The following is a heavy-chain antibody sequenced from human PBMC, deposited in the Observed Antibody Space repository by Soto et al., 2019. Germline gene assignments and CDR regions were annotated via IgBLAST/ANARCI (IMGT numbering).Heavy chain of an antibody. V-gene: IGHV2-70*04. CDR2: IHWDDDK. CDR3: ARGSGSYCDY. Sequence: ESGPTLVNPTQTLTLTCTFSGFSLSTSGMRVSWIRQPPGKALEWLARIHWDDDKFYSTSLKTRLTISKDTSKNQVVLTMTNMDPVDTATYYCARGSGSYCDYWGQGALVTVSS. CDR1: GFSLSTSGMR. D-gene: IGHD3-10*01. J-gene: IGHJ4*02.